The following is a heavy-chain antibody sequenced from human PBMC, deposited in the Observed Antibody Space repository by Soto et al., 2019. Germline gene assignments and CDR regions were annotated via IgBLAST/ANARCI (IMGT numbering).Heavy chain of an antibody. Sequence: EVQLLESGGGLVLPGGSLRLSCAASGFTFSNYDMSWVRQAPGKGLEWVSAISGSGGNTYYTNSVKGRFTISRDTSKNTVSLQMNSLRDGDTAVYYCAKRGRDFRDCRGGTCSPAAFDYWVQGTLVTVSS. CDR2: ISGSGGNT. CDR3: AKRGRDFRDCRGGTCSPAAFDY. CDR1: GFTFSNYD. J-gene: IGHJ4*02. V-gene: IGHV3-23*01. D-gene: IGHD2-15*01.